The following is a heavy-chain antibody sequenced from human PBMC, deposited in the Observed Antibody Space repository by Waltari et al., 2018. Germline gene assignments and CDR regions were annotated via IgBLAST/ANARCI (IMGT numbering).Heavy chain of an antibody. Sequence: QVQLQESGPGLVKPSETLSLTCTVSGYSISSGYYWGWIRQPPGKGLEWIGSIYHSGSTYYNPSLKSRVTISVDTSKNQFSLKLSSVTAADTAVYYCARDRGVVASCYYFDYWGQGTLVTVSS. D-gene: IGHD2-2*01. CDR3: ARDRGVVASCYYFDY. V-gene: IGHV4-38-2*02. J-gene: IGHJ4*02. CDR1: GYSISSGYY. CDR2: IYHSGST.